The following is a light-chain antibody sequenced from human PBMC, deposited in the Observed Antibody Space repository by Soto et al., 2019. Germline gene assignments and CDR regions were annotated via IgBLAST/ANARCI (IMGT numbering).Light chain of an antibody. J-gene: IGLJ1*01. CDR2: EVS. CDR1: SSDVGGYNY. CDR3: SSYVGTNSYV. Sequence: QSALTQPPSPSRAPGQSVTISCPGTSSDVGGYNYVSWYQQHPGKAPKLMIYEVSKRPSGVPDRFSGSKSGNTASLTVSGLQAEDEADYYCSSYVGTNSYVFGTGTKVTVL. V-gene: IGLV2-8*01.